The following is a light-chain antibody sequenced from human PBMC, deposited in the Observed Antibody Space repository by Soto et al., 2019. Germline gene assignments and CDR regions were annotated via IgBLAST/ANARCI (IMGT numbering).Light chain of an antibody. V-gene: IGKV1-5*01. Sequence: DIQLTQTPSTLSASVGYEVSITCRASQTISRWLAWYQQKPGRAPKLLIYDASTLESGVPSRFSGSGSETEFTLTISRLQPDDFATYFCPYRAFGQGTRLEIK. CDR2: DAS. CDR3: PYRA. J-gene: IGKJ5*01. CDR1: QTISRW.